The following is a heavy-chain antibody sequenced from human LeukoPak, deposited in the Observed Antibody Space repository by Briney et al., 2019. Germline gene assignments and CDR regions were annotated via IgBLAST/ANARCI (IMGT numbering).Heavy chain of an antibody. CDR1: EFSVSSNY. J-gene: IGHJ3*02. CDR3: ARDLSGYCTSGTCYAFDI. D-gene: IGHD2-15*01. Sequence: PGGSLRLSCAASEFSVSSNYMNWVRQAPGKGLEWVSVIYTDGNTYYADSVKGRFTISRDKSKNMMYLQMNSLRAEDTALYYCARDLSGYCTSGTCYAFDIWGQGTMVTVSS. CDR2: IYTDGNT. V-gene: IGHV3-53*01.